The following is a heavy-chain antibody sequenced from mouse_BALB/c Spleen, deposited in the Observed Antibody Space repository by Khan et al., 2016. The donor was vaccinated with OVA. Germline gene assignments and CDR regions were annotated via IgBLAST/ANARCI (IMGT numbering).Heavy chain of an antibody. CDR1: GFSLTSHG. CDR3: ARNREPDYFDY. Sequence: QVQLKQSGPGLVAPSQSLSITCTVSGFSLTSHGVHWVRQPPGKGLEWLGVIWAGGSTNYNSALMSRLSISKDSSKSHVFLKMNSRQTDDTAMYYCARNREPDYFDYWGQGTTRTVSS. V-gene: IGHV2-9*02. J-gene: IGHJ2*01. CDR2: IWAGGST.